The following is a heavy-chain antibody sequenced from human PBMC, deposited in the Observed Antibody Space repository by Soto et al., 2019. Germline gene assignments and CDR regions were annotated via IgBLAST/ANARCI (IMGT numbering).Heavy chain of an antibody. CDR3: ARGSRQWLPD. D-gene: IGHD6-19*01. J-gene: IGHJ4*02. Sequence: QVQLVQSGAEVKKPGASVKVSCNTSGYDFTTYDINWVRQATGQGLEWMGWMNPSSGDSGSAQKFQGRVTMTRNIFMNTAYMEVSSLTSDDTAVYYCARGSRQWLPDWGQGTLVTVYS. CDR2: MNPSSGDS. CDR1: GYDFTTYD. V-gene: IGHV1-8*01.